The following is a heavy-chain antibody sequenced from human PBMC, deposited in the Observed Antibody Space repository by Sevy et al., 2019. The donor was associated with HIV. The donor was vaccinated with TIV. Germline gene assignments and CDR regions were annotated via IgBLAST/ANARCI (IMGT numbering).Heavy chain of an antibody. D-gene: IGHD3-10*01. Sequence: SETLSLTCTVSGGSISSYYWSWIRQPAGKGLEWIGRIYTSGSTNYNPSLKSRVTMSVDTSKNQFSLKLSSVTAADTAVYYCASDTPDTMIRGIDPWGQGTLVTVSS. CDR2: IYTSGST. CDR3: ASDTPDTMIRGIDP. V-gene: IGHV4-4*07. CDR1: GGSISSYY. J-gene: IGHJ5*02.